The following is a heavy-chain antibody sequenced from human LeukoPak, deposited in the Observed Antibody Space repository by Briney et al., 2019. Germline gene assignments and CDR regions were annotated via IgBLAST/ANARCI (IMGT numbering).Heavy chain of an antibody. D-gene: IGHD3-22*01. V-gene: IGHV1-2*02. J-gene: IGHJ4*02. Sequence: GASVKVSCKASGYTFTSYGISWVRQAPGQGLEWMGWINPNSGGTNYAQKFQGRVTMTRDTSISTAYMELSRLRSDDTAVYYCARDLGGDYDSSGYNDYWGQGTLVTVSS. CDR1: GYTFTSYG. CDR2: INPNSGGT. CDR3: ARDLGGDYDSSGYNDY.